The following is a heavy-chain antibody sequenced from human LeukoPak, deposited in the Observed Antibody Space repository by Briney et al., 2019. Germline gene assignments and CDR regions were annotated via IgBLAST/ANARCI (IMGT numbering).Heavy chain of an antibody. CDR2: ISSSSSTI. V-gene: IGHV3-48*04. CDR1: GLTFSSYS. CDR3: ARDYPPY. J-gene: IGHJ4*02. Sequence: GGSLRLSCAASGLTFSSYSMNWVRKAPGKGLEWVSYISSSSSTIYYADSVKGRFTISRDNTKNTLYLQMNSLNAEDTALYYCARDYPPYWGQGTLVTVSA.